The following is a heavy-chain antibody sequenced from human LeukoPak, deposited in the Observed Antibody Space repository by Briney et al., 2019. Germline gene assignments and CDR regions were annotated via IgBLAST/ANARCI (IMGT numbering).Heavy chain of an antibody. D-gene: IGHD6-13*01. V-gene: IGHV4-34*01. J-gene: IGHJ5*01. CDR2: INHSGSN. CDR3: ASRRIGYSSSWYWFDS. CDR1: GGSFSGYY. Sequence: SETLSLTCSVYGGSFSGYYWTWIRQSPGKGLEWIGEINHSGSNNYNPSLKSRVTISVDTSKNQFFLKMSSVTAADTAVYYCASRRIGYSSSWYWFDSWGQGTLVTVSS.